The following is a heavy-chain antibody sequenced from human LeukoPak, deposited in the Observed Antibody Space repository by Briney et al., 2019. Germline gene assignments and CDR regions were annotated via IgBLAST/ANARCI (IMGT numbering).Heavy chain of an antibody. CDR3: ASGSRFDY. CDR1: GFTFSSYW. Sequence: GGSLRLSCAASGFTFSSYWMHWVRQAPGKGLVWVSRVNTDGSTPTYADSVKGRFTISRDNAKNTLYLQMNSLGAEDTAVYYCASGSRFDYWGQGTLVTVSS. J-gene: IGHJ4*02. D-gene: IGHD5/OR15-5a*01. CDR2: VNTDGSTP. V-gene: IGHV3-74*01.